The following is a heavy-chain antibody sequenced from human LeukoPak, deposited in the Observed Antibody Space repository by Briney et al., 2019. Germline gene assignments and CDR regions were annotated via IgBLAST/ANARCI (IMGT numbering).Heavy chain of an antibody. D-gene: IGHD6-19*01. CDR2: IKQDGSEK. Sequence: GGSLRLSCAASGFTFSSYWMSWVRQAPGKGLEWVANIKQDGSEKYYVDSVKGRFTISRDNAKNSLYLQMNSLRAEDTAVYYCAKDETLAVAGDLDYWGQGTLVTVSS. V-gene: IGHV3-7*03. J-gene: IGHJ4*02. CDR1: GFTFSSYW. CDR3: AKDETLAVAGDLDY.